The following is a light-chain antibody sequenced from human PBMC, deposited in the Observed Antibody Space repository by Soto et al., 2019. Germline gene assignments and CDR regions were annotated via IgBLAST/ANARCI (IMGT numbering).Light chain of an antibody. V-gene: IGKV1-13*02. CDR3: QQLETYPLT. CDR1: QGISSA. CDR2: DVF. J-gene: IGKJ5*01. Sequence: AIQVTQSPSSLSASVGDTVTITCRASQGISSAFAWYQQKPGKVPRLLIYDVFNLQSGVPSRFSGSGSGTDFTLTISHLQPEDFATYYCQQLETYPLTFGLGTRLEVK.